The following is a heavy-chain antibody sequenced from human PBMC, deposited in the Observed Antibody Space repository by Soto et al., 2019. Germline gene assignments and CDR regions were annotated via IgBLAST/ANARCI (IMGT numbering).Heavy chain of an antibody. D-gene: IGHD6-19*01. CDR2: IIPIFGTA. CDR3: ASCIAVAGTTPNYYYGMDV. CDR1: GGSFSSYA. V-gene: IGHV1-69*13. Sequence: SVRVSCKASGGSFSSYAISWVRQAPGQGLEWMGGIIPIFGTANYAQKFQGRVTITADESTSTAYMELSSLRSEDTAVYYCASCIAVAGTTPNYYYGMDVWGQGTTVTVSS. J-gene: IGHJ6*02.